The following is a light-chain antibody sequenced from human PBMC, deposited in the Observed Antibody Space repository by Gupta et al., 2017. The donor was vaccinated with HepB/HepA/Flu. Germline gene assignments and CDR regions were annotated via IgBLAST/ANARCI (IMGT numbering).Light chain of an antibody. CDR2: WAS. J-gene: IGKJ1*01. CDR1: QSVLYSSNNKNY. CDR3: QQYSSFPRT. V-gene: IGKV4-1*01. Sequence: DIVINQSSDSLAVSLGERATNHCKSSQSVLYSSNNKNYLVWYQQKAGKPPKVLIHWASTRQSGVPDRFSGSGSGTDFTLTISRLQADDVAVYYCQQYSSFPRTFGRGTKVEIK.